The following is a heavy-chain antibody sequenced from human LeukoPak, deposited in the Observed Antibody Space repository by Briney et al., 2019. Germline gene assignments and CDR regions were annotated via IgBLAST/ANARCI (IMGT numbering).Heavy chain of an antibody. CDR1: GYTFTMYY. CDR2: INPSDGAT. CDR3: ARDSSGYTDEYFQH. D-gene: IGHD3-22*01. V-gene: IGHV1-46*01. J-gene: IGHJ1*01. Sequence: ASVKVSCKASGYTFTMYYNHWVRQAPGQGLEWMGMINPSDGATTYAQRFQGRVRITADKSTSTAYMELSSLRSEDTAVYYCARDSSGYTDEYFQHWGQGTLVTVSS.